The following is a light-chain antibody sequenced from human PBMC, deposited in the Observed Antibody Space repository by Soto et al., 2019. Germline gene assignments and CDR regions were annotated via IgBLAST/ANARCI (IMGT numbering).Light chain of an antibody. CDR2: DVT. CDR3: CSYSGIDHGL. J-gene: IGLJ3*02. V-gene: IGLV2-11*01. Sequence: QSALTQPRSVSGSPGQSVTISCTGTSSDVGGYNYVSWYQQLPGKAPKLIIYDVTERPSGVPDRFSGSKSGNTASLTISGLQPEDEADYYCCSYSGIDHGLFGGGTKLTVL. CDR1: SSDVGGYNY.